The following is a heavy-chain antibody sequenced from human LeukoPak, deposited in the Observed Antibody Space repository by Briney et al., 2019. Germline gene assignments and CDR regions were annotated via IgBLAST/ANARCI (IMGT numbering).Heavy chain of an antibody. CDR1: GFSFSSYY. V-gene: IGHV3-21*01. CDR3: ARVPPTMVTLFDY. Sequence: GGSPRLSCAASGFSFSSYYMSWVRQAPGRGLEWVSSISSSSSYIYYAASVKGRFTISRDSAKNSLYLQMNSLRAEDTAVYYCARVPPTMVTLFDYWGQGTLVTVSS. CDR2: ISSSSSYI. J-gene: IGHJ4*02. D-gene: IGHD5-18*01.